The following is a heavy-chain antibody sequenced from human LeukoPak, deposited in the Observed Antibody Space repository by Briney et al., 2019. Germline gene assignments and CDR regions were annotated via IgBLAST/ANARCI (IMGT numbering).Heavy chain of an antibody. J-gene: IGHJ6*02. CDR2: TYSDGTT. CDR1: GFTVSNNH. Sequence: GGSLRLSCGASGFTVSNNHMSWVRQAPGKGLEWVSITYSDGTTYYADSVKGRFTISRDNSMNTLYVQMNSLRAEDTAVYFCARDRVEVTTSMLGGVKRTVTDYYGMDVWGQGTTVTVSS. V-gene: IGHV3-53*01. D-gene: IGHD3-16*01. CDR3: ARDRVEVTTSMLGGVKRTVTDYYGMDV.